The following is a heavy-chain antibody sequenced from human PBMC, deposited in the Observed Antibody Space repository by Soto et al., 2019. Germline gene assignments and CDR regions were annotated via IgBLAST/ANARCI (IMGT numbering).Heavy chain of an antibody. CDR1: GFTFSSYA. V-gene: IGHV3-23*01. D-gene: IGHD2-15*01. Sequence: GGSLRLSCAASGFTFSSYAMSWVRQAPGKGLEWVSAISGSGGSTYYADSVKGRFTISRDNSKNTLYLQMNSLRAEDTAVYYCAKDRDLVVVVVGDDAFDLWGQGTMVTVSS. J-gene: IGHJ3*01. CDR3: AKDRDLVVVVVGDDAFDL. CDR2: ISGSGGST.